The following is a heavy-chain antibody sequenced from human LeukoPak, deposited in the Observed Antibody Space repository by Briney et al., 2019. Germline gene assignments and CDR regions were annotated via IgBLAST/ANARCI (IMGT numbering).Heavy chain of an antibody. CDR2: SNPSGDST. CDR3: ARWTTTFLDY. D-gene: IGHD1-1*01. V-gene: IGHV1-46*01. CDR1: GYTFTNYY. J-gene: IGHJ4*02. Sequence: ASVKVSCKSSGYTFTNYYIHWVRQAPGHGLEWLGISNPSGDSTNYAQKFQGRVTMTRDTSTSTVYMDLSSLRSEDTAVYYCARWTTTFLDYWGQGTLVTVSS.